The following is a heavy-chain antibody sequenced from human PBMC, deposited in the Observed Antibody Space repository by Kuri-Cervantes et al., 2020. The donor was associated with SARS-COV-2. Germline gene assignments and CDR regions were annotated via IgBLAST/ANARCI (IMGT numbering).Heavy chain of an antibody. CDR1: GFTFSSYW. CDR2: INSDGSST. Sequence: GGSLRLSCAASGFTFSSYWMHWVRQAPGNGLVWVSRINSDGSSTSYADSVKGRFTISRDNAKNTLYLQMNSLRAEDTAVYYCAGDRLRYCSSTSCYGWFDPWGQGTLVTVSS. D-gene: IGHD2-2*01. V-gene: IGHV3-74*01. J-gene: IGHJ5*02. CDR3: AGDRLRYCSSTSCYGWFDP.